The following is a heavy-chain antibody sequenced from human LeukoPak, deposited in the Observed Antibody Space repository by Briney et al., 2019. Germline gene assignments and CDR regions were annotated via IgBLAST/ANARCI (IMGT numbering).Heavy chain of an antibody. CDR1: GGSITSDC. CDR2: IFTSGSS. CDR3: SRGGANDL. V-gene: IGHV4-4*07. D-gene: IGHD4/OR15-4a*01. Sequence: SETLSLTCTVSGGSITSDCWSWIRHPAGKGLEWIGRIFTSGSSTYNPSLKSRVTMSLDTSKNEFYLELSSVTAADTAIYFCSRGGANDLWGQGTLVTVSS. J-gene: IGHJ5*02.